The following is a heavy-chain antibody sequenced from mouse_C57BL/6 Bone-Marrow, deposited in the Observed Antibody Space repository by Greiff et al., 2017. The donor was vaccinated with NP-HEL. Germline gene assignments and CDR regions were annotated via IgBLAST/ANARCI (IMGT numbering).Heavy chain of an antibody. J-gene: IGHJ4*01. D-gene: IGHD2-4*01. CDR1: GYTFPSYW. V-gene: IGHV1-74*01. CDR3: AIWGLRPKAAMDY. Sequence: QVQLQQPGAELVKPGASVKVSCKASGYTFPSYWMHWVKQRPGQGLEWIGRIHPSDSDTNYNQKFKGKATLTVAKSSSTAYMQLSSLTSEDSAVYYCAIWGLRPKAAMDYWGQGTSVTVAS. CDR2: IHPSDSDT.